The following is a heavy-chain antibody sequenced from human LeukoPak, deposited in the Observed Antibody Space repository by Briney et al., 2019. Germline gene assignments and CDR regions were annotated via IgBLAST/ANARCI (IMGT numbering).Heavy chain of an antibody. V-gene: IGHV3-23*01. CDR2: ISGGGTAT. Sequence: PGGSLRLSCAASGFPFSDYAMTWVRQAPGRGLEWVSVISGGGTATYYADSVKGRLTISRDNSKNTLYLQMNSLRADDTAIHYCVKGGRTNSPLDYWGQGTLATVSS. CDR3: VKGGRTNSPLDY. J-gene: IGHJ4*02. CDR1: GFPFSDYA. D-gene: IGHD1-14*01.